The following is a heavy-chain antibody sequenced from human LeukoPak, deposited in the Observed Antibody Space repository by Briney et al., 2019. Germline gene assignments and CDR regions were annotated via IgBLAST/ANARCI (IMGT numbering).Heavy chain of an antibody. CDR3: GKDPNGDYIGAFDF. D-gene: IGHD4-17*01. Sequence: GGSLRLSCVASGITFRNYAVTWVRQAPGKGLEWVSSITGSGGTRRYADSVKGRFTISRDNAVDTLYLQMNSLSAEDTAIYYCGKDPNGDYIGAFDFWGRGTMVTVSS. CDR1: GITFRNYA. V-gene: IGHV3-23*01. J-gene: IGHJ3*01. CDR2: ITGSGGTR.